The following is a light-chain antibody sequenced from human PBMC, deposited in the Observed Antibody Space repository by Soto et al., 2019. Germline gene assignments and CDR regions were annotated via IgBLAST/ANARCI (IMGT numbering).Light chain of an antibody. V-gene: IGKV3-15*01. CDR2: AAF. Sequence: EIVMTQSPATLSVSPGERATLSCRASQSISTELAWYQQKPGQPPRLLIYAAFTSATGVPARFTGRGAGSEYTLTISGLQSEDFAVYYCQQGHTWPLTFGQGNRVEI. J-gene: IGKJ2*01. CDR1: QSISTE. CDR3: QQGHTWPLT.